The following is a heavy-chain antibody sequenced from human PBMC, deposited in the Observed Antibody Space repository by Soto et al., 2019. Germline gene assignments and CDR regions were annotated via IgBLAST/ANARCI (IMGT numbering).Heavy chain of an antibody. CDR2: IYYSGST. CDR3: AREVYSRSWTNNYFDY. V-gene: IGHV4-39*02. CDR1: GGSISISSYY. D-gene: IGHD6-13*01. Sequence: PSETLSLTCTVSGGSISISSYYWGWIRQPPGKGLEWIGSIYYSGSTYYNPSLKSRVTISVDTSKNQFSLKLSSVTAADTAVYYCAREVYSRSWTNNYFDYWGQGTLVTVSS. J-gene: IGHJ4*02.